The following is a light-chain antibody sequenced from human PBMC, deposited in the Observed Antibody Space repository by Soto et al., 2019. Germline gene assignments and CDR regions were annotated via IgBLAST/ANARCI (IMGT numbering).Light chain of an antibody. CDR3: KSYAVGSTYG. V-gene: IGLV2-14*01. CDR1: GSDIGYFNY. J-gene: IGLJ1*01. CDR2: EVD. Sequence: QSVLTHPASVSGSPGQSVTISCTGTGSDIGYFNYVSWYQQQPGKAPKLMMHEVDNRPSGVSIRFSGSKSGSTASLTISGLQAEDEADYYCKSYAVGSTYGFGTGTKVTVL.